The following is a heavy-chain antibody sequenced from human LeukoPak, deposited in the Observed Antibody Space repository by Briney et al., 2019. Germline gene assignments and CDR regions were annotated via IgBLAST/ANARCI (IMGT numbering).Heavy chain of an antibody. J-gene: IGHJ4*02. CDR1: GYTFTSYG. D-gene: IGHD3-22*01. V-gene: IGHV1-18*01. CDR3: ARSTYYYDSSGYYDFDY. Sequence: ASVKVSCKASGYTFTSYGICWVRQAPGQGLEWMGWISAYNGNTNYAQKLQGRVTMTTDTSTSTAYMELRSLRSDDTAVYYCARSTYYYDSSGYYDFDYWGQGTLVTVSS. CDR2: ISAYNGNT.